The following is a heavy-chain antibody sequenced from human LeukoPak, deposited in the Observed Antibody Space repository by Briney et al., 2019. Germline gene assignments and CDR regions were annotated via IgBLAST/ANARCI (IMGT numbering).Heavy chain of an antibody. J-gene: IGHJ6*04. CDR3: ARGGRDIGVILILDYVDV. CDR2: INPRTGET. Sequence: GASVKVSCKASGYTFTGYYIQWVRQAPGQGLEWMGWINPRTGETNYAQRFHGRVTMTTDTSITTAYMDLSRLRSDDTAIYYCARGGRDIGVILILDYVDVWGKGTTLAVSS. CDR1: GYTFTGYY. V-gene: IGHV1-2*02. D-gene: IGHD3-3*01.